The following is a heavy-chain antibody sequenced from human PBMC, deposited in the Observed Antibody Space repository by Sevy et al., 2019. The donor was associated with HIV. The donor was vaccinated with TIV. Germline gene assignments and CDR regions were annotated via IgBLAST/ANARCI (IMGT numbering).Heavy chain of an antibody. Sequence: ASVKVSCKVSGYILTDLSMHWVRQAPGKGLEWMGGFDPEHGETIYAHKFQGRVTMTEDTSTDTAYMELSSLSSGDTAVYYCATCGSQPLLPRGVFYYYPMDVWGQGTTVTVSS. D-gene: IGHD3-10*01. CDR1: GYILTDLS. J-gene: IGHJ6*02. CDR2: FDPEHGET. CDR3: ATCGSQPLLPRGVFYYYPMDV. V-gene: IGHV1-24*01.